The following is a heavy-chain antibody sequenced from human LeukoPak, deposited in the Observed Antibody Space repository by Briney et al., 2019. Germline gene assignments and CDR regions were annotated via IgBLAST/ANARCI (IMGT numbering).Heavy chain of an antibody. CDR1: GFTVSSNY. J-gene: IGHJ3*02. Sequence: GGSLRLSCAASGFTVSSNYMSWVRQAPGKGLEWVSAISGSGGSTYYADSVKGRFAISRDNSKNTLYLQMNSLRAEDTAVYYCAKTPLRWELLSAFDIWGQGTMVTVSS. D-gene: IGHD1-26*01. V-gene: IGHV3-23*01. CDR2: ISGSGGST. CDR3: AKTPLRWELLSAFDI.